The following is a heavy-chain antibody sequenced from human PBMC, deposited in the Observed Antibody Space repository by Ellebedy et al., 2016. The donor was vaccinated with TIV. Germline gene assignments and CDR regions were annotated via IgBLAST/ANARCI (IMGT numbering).Heavy chain of an antibody. Sequence: MPSEILSLTCTVSGDSISSRNLYWGWIRQAPGKGLQWIGSIYSSWNTYYNPSLESRVTMSIDTSKNQFSPKLTSVTAADTAVYYCAADRSISWYFYWGQGTLVTVSS. CDR3: AADRSISWYFY. CDR1: GDSISSRNLY. V-gene: IGHV4-39*07. J-gene: IGHJ4*02. D-gene: IGHD2-2*01. CDR2: IYSSWNT.